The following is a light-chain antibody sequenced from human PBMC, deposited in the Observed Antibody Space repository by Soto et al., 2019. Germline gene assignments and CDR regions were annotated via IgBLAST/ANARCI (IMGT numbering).Light chain of an antibody. V-gene: IGKV1-39*01. CDR2: ASS. CDR3: QQSYSTPRT. Sequence: DIQMTQSPSSLFAYIGDRANITCRASQSIDNYVNWYQQKTGKAPKVLIYASSSLQIGVPSRFSGTGSGTDCALTCCRLQPEDCATYDCQQSYSTPRTF. J-gene: IGKJ1*01. CDR1: QSIDNY.